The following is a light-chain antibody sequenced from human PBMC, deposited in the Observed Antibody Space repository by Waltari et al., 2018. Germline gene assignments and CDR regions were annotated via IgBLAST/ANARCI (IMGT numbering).Light chain of an antibody. Sequence: NFMLTQPHSVSGSPGKTVTISCTRSSGSIASNYVQWCQQRPGTPPTTLFYENPQRPSGVPVRFSGSIDSSANSASLTISQLKTEDEADYYCQSSDSSTWVFGGGTKLTVL. V-gene: IGLV6-57*01. CDR1: SGSIASNY. J-gene: IGLJ3*02. CDR3: QSSDSSTWV. CDR2: ENP.